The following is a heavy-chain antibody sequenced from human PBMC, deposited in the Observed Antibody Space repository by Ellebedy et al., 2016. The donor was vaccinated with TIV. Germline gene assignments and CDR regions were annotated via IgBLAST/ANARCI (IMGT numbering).Heavy chain of an antibody. CDR1: SYSIRSGYY. CDR3: ARDRTGTSFDY. J-gene: IGHJ4*02. Sequence: SETLSLTCTVSSYSIRSGYYWGWIRQPSGKGLEWIGSIYHSGSTYYNPSLKSRVTISVDTSKNQFPLKLRSVTAADTAVYYCARDRTGTSFDYWGQGTLVTVSS. V-gene: IGHV4-38-2*02. CDR2: IYHSGST. D-gene: IGHD1-7*01.